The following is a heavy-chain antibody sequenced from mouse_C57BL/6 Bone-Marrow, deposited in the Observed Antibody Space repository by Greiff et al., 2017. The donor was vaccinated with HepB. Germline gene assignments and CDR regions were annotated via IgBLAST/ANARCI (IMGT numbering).Heavy chain of an antibody. CDR3: AQGSGYFDV. J-gene: IGHJ1*03. Sequence: QVQLKESGPGLVQPSQSLSITCTVSGFSLTSYGVHWVRQSPGKGLEWLGVIWSGGSTDYNAAFISRLSISKDNSKSQVFFKMNSQQADDTAIYYCAQGSGYFDVWGTGTTVTVSS. V-gene: IGHV2-2*01. CDR1: GFSLTSYG. CDR2: IWSGGST.